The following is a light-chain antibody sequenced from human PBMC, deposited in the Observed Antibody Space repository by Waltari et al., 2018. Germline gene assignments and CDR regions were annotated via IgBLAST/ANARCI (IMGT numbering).Light chain of an antibody. CDR2: LGS. CDR3: MQSLRTSWT. J-gene: IGKJ1*01. V-gene: IGKV2-28*01. Sequence: DIVMTQSPLSLSVSPGAPASISCRSRLSLLHTNGDNYLEWDLQKEGQSPQLLIYLGSNRPSAVPVRFSGIGSGTNFTLKISRVEAADVGVYYCMQSLRTSWTFGQGTKVEI. CDR1: LSLLHTNGDNY.